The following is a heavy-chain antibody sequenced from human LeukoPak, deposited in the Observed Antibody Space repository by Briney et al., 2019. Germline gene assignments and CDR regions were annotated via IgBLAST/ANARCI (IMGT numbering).Heavy chain of an antibody. CDR2: IYTSGST. CDR1: GGPISSYF. J-gene: IGHJ4*02. V-gene: IGHV4-4*07. CDR3: ARHPPGVANRVRGRQGSQPFDY. Sequence: PSETPSLTCSVSGGPISSYFWSWLRHPAGKGLEWIGRIYTSGSTNYNPSLKSRVTMSVDTSKNQFSLKLSSVTAADTAVYYCARHPPGVANRVRGRQGSQPFDYWGQGTLVTVSS. D-gene: IGHD3-10*01.